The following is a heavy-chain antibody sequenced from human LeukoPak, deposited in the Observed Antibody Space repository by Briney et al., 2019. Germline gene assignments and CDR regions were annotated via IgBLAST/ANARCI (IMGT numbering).Heavy chain of an antibody. V-gene: IGHV4-39*01. J-gene: IGHJ4*02. D-gene: IGHD5-18*01. Sequence: SETLSLTCTVSGDSISSSSYYWGWIRQPPGKGLEWIGSIYYSGSTYYNPSLKSRVTISVDTSKNQFSLKLSSVTAADTAVYYCARLGQLWLIDYWGQGTLVTVSS. CDR2: IYYSGST. CDR1: GDSISSSSYY. CDR3: ARLGQLWLIDY.